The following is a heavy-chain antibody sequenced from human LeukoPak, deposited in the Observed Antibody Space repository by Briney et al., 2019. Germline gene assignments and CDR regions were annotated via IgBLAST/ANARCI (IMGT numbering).Heavy chain of an antibody. J-gene: IGHJ5*02. CDR2: IDPIDSYT. CDR3: ARHSGVDYYGSGINWFDP. D-gene: IGHD3-10*01. Sequence: ESRKISCKGSGYSFTSYWISWVRQMPGKGLEWMGRIDPIDSYTNYSPSFQGHVTISADKSISTAYLQWSSLKASDTAMYYCARHSGVDYYGSGINWFDPWGQGTLVTVSS. CDR1: GYSFTSYW. V-gene: IGHV5-10-1*01.